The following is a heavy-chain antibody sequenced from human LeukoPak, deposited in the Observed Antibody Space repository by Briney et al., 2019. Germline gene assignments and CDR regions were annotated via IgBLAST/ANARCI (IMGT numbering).Heavy chain of an antibody. V-gene: IGHV4-61*02. CDR1: GGSISSGSYY. D-gene: IGHD1-26*01. CDR3: ARVKWGGSYYLESFDAFDI. J-gene: IGHJ3*02. CDR2: IYTSGST. Sequence: PSETLSLTCTVSGGSISSGSYYWSWIRQPAGKGLEWIGRIYTSGSTNYNPSLKSRFTISVDTSKNQFSLKLSSVTAADTAVYYCARVKWGGSYYLESFDAFDIWGQGTMVTVSS.